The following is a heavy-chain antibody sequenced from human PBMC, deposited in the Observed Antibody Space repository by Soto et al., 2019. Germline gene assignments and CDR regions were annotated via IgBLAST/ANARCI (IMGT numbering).Heavy chain of an antibody. CDR2: IYYRGST. V-gene: IGHV4-31*03. Sequence: SETLSLTCTVSVGSISSGGYFWSWIRQRPGKGLEWIGYIYYRGSTDYNPSLRSRVTISLDTSKKQFSLKLNSVTSADTAVYYCAACGNSNYGGAFDIWGQGKMGTVS. CDR1: VGSISSGGYF. J-gene: IGHJ3*02. D-gene: IGHD4-17*01. CDR3: AACGNSNYGGAFDI.